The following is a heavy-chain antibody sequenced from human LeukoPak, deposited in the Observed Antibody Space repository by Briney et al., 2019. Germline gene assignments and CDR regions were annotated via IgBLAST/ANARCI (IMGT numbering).Heavy chain of an antibody. D-gene: IGHD3-22*01. CDR2: IYYSGNT. V-gene: IGHV4-39*01. J-gene: IGHJ6*02. CDR1: GGSISSSSYY. CDR3: ASFDYDSSGYSYYYYSGMDV. Sequence: AETLSLTCTVSGGSISSSSYYWGWIRQPPGKGLEWIGSIYYSGNTYYNPSLKSRVTISVDTAENQFSLKLSSVTAADTAVYYCASFDYDSSGYSYYYYSGMDVWGQGTTATVSS.